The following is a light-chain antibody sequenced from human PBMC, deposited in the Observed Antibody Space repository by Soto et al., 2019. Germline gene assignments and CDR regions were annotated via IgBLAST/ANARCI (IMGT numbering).Light chain of an antibody. CDR1: QRISNY. CDR3: QQSYTTPRT. J-gene: IGKJ1*01. V-gene: IGKV1-39*01. CDR2: SSS. Sequence: DIQMTQSPSSLSAYVGDRVTLTCRASQRISNYLNWYQQKPGQAPRLLIYSSSTLQSGVPSRFSGRGSGTDFTLTISSLQPEDFATYYCQQSYTTPRTFGQGTKVDI.